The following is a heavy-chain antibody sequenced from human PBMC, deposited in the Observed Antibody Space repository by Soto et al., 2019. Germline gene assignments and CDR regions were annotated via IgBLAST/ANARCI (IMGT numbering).Heavy chain of an antibody. V-gene: IGHV4-59*01. CDR3: ASVWGGAFDI. CDR1: GGSISSYY. CDR2: LYYSGST. J-gene: IGHJ3*02. Sequence: QVQLQESGPGLVKPSETLSLTCTVSGGSISSYYWSWIRQPPGKGLEWIGYLYYSGSTTYNPSLKRRVTTSVNPSKNQFSLELSSGTAADTAVYYCASVWGGAFDIWGQGTMVTVSS. D-gene: IGHD3-16*01.